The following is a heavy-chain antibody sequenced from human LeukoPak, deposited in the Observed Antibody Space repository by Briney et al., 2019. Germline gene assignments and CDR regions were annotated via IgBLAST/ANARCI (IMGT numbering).Heavy chain of an antibody. Sequence: GGSLRLSCAASGFTFSSYWMHWVRQPPGKGLVWVSRINSDESSTNYADSVKGRFTISRDNSKNSLYLQMNSLRAEDTAVYYCARDPGYNYGFDYWGQGTLVTVSS. CDR3: ARDPGYNYGFDY. D-gene: IGHD5-18*01. V-gene: IGHV3-74*01. CDR1: GFTFSSYW. CDR2: INSDESST. J-gene: IGHJ4*02.